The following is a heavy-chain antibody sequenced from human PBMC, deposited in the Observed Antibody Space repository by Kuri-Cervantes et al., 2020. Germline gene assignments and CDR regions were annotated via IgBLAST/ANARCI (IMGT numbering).Heavy chain of an antibody. CDR3: ASLGQQLAQAERWFDP. CDR2: ISYDGSNK. CDR1: GFTFSSYG. J-gene: IGHJ5*02. V-gene: IGHV3-30*03. D-gene: IGHD6-13*01. Sequence: GGSLRLSCAASGFTFSSYGMHWVRQAPGKGLEWVAVISYDGSNKYYADFAKGRFTISRDNSKNTLYLQMNSLRAEDTAVYYCASLGQQLAQAERWFDPWGQGTLVTVSS.